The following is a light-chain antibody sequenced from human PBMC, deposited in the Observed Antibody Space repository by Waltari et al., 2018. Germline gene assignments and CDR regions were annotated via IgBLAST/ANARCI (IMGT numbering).Light chain of an antibody. CDR1: QSVSSNY. Sequence: EMVLTQSPGTLSLSPGARATLSCRASQSVSSNYLAWYQQKPGQPPRLLIYDVSSRATGIPDRFSGSGSGTDFTLTISRLEPEDFALYYCQQYSSSPASFGQGTKLEIK. J-gene: IGKJ2*03. CDR2: DVS. V-gene: IGKV3-20*01. CDR3: QQYSSSPAS.